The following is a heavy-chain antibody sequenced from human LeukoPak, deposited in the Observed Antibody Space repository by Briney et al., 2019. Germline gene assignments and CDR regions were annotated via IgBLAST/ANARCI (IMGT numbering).Heavy chain of an antibody. J-gene: IGHJ6*03. D-gene: IGHD2-21*02. Sequence: ASVKVSCKASGYTFTDYYIQWVRQAPGHGLEWMGWISPNSGGTNYAQNFQGRVTMTRDTSISTAYMELSSLRPDDTAVYSCARGVTARGFYYYMDIWGNGTTVTISS. CDR1: GYTFTDYY. CDR2: ISPNSGGT. CDR3: ARGVTARGFYYYMDI. V-gene: IGHV1-2*02.